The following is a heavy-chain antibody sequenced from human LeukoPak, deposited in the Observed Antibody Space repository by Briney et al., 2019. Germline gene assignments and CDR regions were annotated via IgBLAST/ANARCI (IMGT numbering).Heavy chain of an antibody. V-gene: IGHV1-8*01. Sequence: ASVKVSCKASGYTFTSYDINWVRQATGQGLEWMGWMNPNSGNTGYAQKFQGRVTMTRNTSISTAYMELSSLRSEDTAAYYCARSSVVVPAYYYYGMDVWGQGTLVTVSS. D-gene: IGHD2-2*01. CDR1: GYTFTSYD. CDR2: MNPNSGNT. J-gene: IGHJ6*02. CDR3: ARSSVVVPAYYYYGMDV.